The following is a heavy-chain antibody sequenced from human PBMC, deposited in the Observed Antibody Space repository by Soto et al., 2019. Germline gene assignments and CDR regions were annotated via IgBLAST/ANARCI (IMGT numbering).Heavy chain of an antibody. CDR2: IYTSGTT. D-gene: IGHD3-10*01. CDR1: GLTVSDKY. V-gene: IGHV3-53*01. CDR3: ARDGFGRYDGSGSEAFDI. J-gene: IGHJ3*02. Sequence: PGGSLRLSCAASGLTVSDKYMNGVRQAPGKGLEWVSVIYTSGTTYYADSVKGRFTISRDNFKNTLYLQMNSLRAEDTAMYYCARDGFGRYDGSGSEAFDIWGQGTMVTVSS.